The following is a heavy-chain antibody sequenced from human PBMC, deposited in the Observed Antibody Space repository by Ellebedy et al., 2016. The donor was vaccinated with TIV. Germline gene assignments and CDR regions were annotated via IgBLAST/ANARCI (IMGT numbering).Heavy chain of an antibody. Sequence: AASVKVSCKASGYTFTGYYMHWVRQAPGQGLEWMGWINPNSGGTNYAQKFQGRVTMTRDTSISTAYMELSSLRSEDTAVYYCAREARRYSYGFHLGYWGQGTLVTVSS. V-gene: IGHV1-2*02. D-gene: IGHD5-18*01. CDR3: AREARRYSYGFHLGY. CDR2: INPNSGGT. J-gene: IGHJ4*02. CDR1: GYTFTGYY.